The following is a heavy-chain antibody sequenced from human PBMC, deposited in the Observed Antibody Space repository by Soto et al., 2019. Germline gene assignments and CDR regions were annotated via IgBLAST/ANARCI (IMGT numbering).Heavy chain of an antibody. J-gene: IGHJ6*02. Sequence: SETLSLTCTVSGGSISSYHWCWIRHPPGKGLEWIGYFYYSGSTKYNPSLKSRVTMSADKSKNQFSLRLKSVTAADTAVYWCARDYYYDNSGNPGAYYYGMDVWGQGTTVTVSS. D-gene: IGHD3-22*01. V-gene: IGHV4-59*01. CDR2: FYYSGST. CDR1: GGSISSYH. CDR3: ARDYYYDNSGNPGAYYYGMDV.